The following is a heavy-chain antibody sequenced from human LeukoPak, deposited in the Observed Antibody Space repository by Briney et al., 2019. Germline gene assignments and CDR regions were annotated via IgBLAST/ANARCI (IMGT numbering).Heavy chain of an antibody. J-gene: IGHJ4*02. D-gene: IGHD3-22*01. Sequence: GGSLRLSCAASGFTFSSYAMSWVRQAPGKGLEWVSAISGSGGSTYYADSVKGRFTISRDNSKNTLYLQMNSLSAEDTAVYYCAKGDGSGYYFPFDYWGQGTLVTVSS. CDR2: ISGSGGST. CDR1: GFTFSSYA. V-gene: IGHV3-23*01. CDR3: AKGDGSGYYFPFDY.